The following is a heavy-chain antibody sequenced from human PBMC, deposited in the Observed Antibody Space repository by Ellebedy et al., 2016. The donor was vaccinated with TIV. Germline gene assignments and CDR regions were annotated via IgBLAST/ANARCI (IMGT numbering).Heavy chain of an antibody. CDR1: GFTVSSNY. J-gene: IGHJ4*02. CDR2: IYSGGST. Sequence: GGSLRLXCAASGFTVSSNYMSWVRQAPGKGLEWVSVIYSGGSTYYADSVKGRFTISRDNSKNTLYLQMNSLRAEDTAVYYCASTLGVRDYWGQGTLVTVSS. D-gene: IGHD1-26*01. V-gene: IGHV3-53*01. CDR3: ASTLGVRDY.